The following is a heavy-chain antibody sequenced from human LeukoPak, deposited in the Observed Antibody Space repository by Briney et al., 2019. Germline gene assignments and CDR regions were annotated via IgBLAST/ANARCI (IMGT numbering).Heavy chain of an antibody. J-gene: IGHJ6*03. CDR2: INPSGGST. D-gene: IGHD2-2*02. CDR3: AREGVVVVPAAIPGGYYYYMDV. V-gene: IGHV1-46*03. Sequence: GASVKVSCKASGYTFTSYYMHWVRQAPGQGLEWMGIINPSGGSTSYAQKFQGRVTMTRDTSTSTDCMELSSLRSEDTAVYYCAREGVVVVPAAIPGGYYYYMDVWGKRTTVTVSS. CDR1: GYTFTSYY.